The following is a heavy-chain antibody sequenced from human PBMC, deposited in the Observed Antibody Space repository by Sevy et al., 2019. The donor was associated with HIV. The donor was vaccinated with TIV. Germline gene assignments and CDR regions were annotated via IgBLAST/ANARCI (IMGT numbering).Heavy chain of an antibody. J-gene: IGHJ4*01. CDR2: ITSGGAT. CDR1: GLTFDTIG. CDR3: AGGDTPLITDLDY. D-gene: IGHD3-16*01. V-gene: IGHV3-23*01. Sequence: GGYLRLSCAASGLTFDTIGMSWVRQAPGKGLEWVAGITSGGATYYADSLKGRFTVSRDTSRNTLYLQLNSLRADDTAVFYCAGGDTPLITDLDYWGHGTLVTVSS.